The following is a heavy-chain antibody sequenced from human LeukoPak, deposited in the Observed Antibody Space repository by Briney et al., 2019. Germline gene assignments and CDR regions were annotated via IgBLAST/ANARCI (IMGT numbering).Heavy chain of an antibody. J-gene: IGHJ4*02. D-gene: IGHD3-22*01. CDR2: INAYNGNT. Sequence: ASVKVSCKASGYTFTSYGISWVRQAPGQGLEWMGWINAYNGNTNYAQKLQGRVTMTTDTSTSTAYMELRSLRSDDTAVYYCARDLPTDPDYYDSSGYYIWGQGTLVTVSS. V-gene: IGHV1-18*01. CDR1: GYTFTSYG. CDR3: ARDLPTDPDYYDSSGYYI.